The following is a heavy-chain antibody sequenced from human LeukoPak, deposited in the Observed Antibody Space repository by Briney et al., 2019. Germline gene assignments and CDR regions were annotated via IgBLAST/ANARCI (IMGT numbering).Heavy chain of an antibody. CDR3: ARERSLTIFGGRFDP. J-gene: IGHJ5*02. CDR2: IYTSGST. Sequence: PSETLSLTCTVSGGSISSYYWSWIRQPAGKGLEWIGRIYTSGSTNYNPSLKSRVTMSVDTSKNQFSLKLSSVTAADTAVYYCARERSLTIFGGRFDPWGQGTLVTVSS. D-gene: IGHD3-3*01. CDR1: GGSISSYY. V-gene: IGHV4-4*07.